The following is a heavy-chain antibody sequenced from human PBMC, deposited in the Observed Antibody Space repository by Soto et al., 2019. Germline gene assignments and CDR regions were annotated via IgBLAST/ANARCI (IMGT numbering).Heavy chain of an antibody. CDR2: INAGNGNT. V-gene: IGHV1-3*01. D-gene: IGHD3-9*01. CDR1: GSTFTSYA. CDR3: ARNLMDYDNETGYNVAYYFAH. J-gene: IGHJ4*02. Sequence: ASVKVSCKAAGSTFTSYAMNCVRQAPGQRLEWMGWINAGNGNTKYSQKFQGRVTITRGTSASTAYMELSSLRSEDTAVYYCARNLMDYDNETGYNVAYYFAHWGQVTLVIVSS.